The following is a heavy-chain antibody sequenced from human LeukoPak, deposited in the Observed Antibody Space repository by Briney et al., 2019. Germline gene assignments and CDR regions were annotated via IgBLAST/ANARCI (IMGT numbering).Heavy chain of an antibody. J-gene: IGHJ4*02. CDR1: GFTLTELS. CDR2: PDPEDAET. V-gene: IGHV1-24*01. Sequence: ASVKVSCKVSGFTLTELSMHWVRQVPGEGLEWIGGPDPEDAETIYAQKFQGRVTMTEDTSTDTAYMELSSLRSEDTAVYYCAADLTFWGQGALVTVSS. CDR3: AADLTF. D-gene: IGHD3-16*01.